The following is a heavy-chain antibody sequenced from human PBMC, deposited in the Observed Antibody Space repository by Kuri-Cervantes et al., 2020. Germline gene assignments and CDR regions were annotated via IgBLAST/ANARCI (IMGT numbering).Heavy chain of an antibody. Sequence: GSLRLSCAVSGGSISSSNWWSWVRQPPGKGLEWIGEIYHSGSTNYNPSLKSRVTISADTSKNQISLKLSSVTAADTAVYYCAREGGYNSGYLKIHHWGQGTLVTVSS. CDR2: IYHSGST. V-gene: IGHV4-4*02. J-gene: IGHJ1*01. D-gene: IGHD5-18*01. CDR1: GGSISSSNW. CDR3: AREGGYNSGYLKIHH.